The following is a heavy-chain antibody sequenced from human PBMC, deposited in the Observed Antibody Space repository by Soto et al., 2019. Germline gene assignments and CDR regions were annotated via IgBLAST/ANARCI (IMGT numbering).Heavy chain of an antibody. J-gene: IGHJ4*02. D-gene: IGHD1-26*01. CDR3: AKEGGLPSYFDY. CDR2: ISWDGGST. V-gene: IGHV3-43*01. Sequence: GGFLRLSCAASGFTFDDYTMHWVRQAPGKGLEWVSLISWDGGSTYYADSVKGRFTISRDNSKNSLYLQMNSLRTEDTALYYCAKEGGLPSYFDYWGQGTLVTVSS. CDR1: GFTFDDYT.